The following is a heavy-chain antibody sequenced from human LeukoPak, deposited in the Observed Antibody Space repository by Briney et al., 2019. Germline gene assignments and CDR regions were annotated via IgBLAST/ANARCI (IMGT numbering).Heavy chain of an antibody. J-gene: IGHJ4*02. V-gene: IGHV3-23*01. Sequence: PGGSLRLSCAASGFTFSSYAMNWARQAPGKGLEWVSTITGSGGDTYYADSVKGRFTISRDNSKNTLYLQMNSLRAEDTAVYYCAKGDSTTLLRPYYFDYWGQGTLVTVSS. CDR2: ITGSGGDT. CDR3: AKGDSTTLLRPYYFDY. D-gene: IGHD3-10*01. CDR1: GFTFSSYA.